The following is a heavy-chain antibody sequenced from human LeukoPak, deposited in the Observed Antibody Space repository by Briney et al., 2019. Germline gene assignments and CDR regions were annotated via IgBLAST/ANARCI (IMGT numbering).Heavy chain of an antibody. J-gene: IGHJ4*02. V-gene: IGHV4-59*01. Sequence: KPSETLSLTCTVSGGSTSSYYWSWIRQPPGKGLEWIGYIYYSGSTNYNPSLKSRVTISVDTSKNQFSLKLSSVTAADTAVYYCARGIAAAGNPFDYWGQGTLVTVSS. CDR3: ARGIAAAGNPFDY. CDR2: IYYSGST. D-gene: IGHD6-13*01. CDR1: GGSTSSYY.